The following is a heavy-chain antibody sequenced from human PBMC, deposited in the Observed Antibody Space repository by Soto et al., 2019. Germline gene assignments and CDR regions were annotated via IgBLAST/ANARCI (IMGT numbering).Heavy chain of an antibody. CDR3: VRPFSSNSNWFGP. D-gene: IGHD6-19*01. CDR1: GDTFSSYA. Sequence: SVKVSCKASGDTFSSYAISWVRQAPGQGLEWMGGIIPMYGTGNYAQEFQDRVNITADESTSTVYMELSGLRSEDTAVYYRVRPFSSNSNWFGPWGQGTLVTVSS. J-gene: IGHJ5*02. CDR2: IIPMYGTG. V-gene: IGHV1-69*13.